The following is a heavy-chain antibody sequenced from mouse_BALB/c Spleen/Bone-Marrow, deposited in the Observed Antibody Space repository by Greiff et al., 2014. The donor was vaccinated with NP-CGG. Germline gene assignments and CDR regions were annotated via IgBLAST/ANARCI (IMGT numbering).Heavy chain of an antibody. CDR2: IRGKSNNYAT. CDR1: GFTFNTYA. Sequence: DVQLVESGGGLVQPKGSLKLSCAASGFTFNTYAMNWVRRAPGKGLEWVARIRGKSNNYATYYADSVKDRFTISRDDSQSMLYLQMNNLKTEDTAMYYCVRHMDYWGQGTSVTVSS. V-gene: IGHV10-1*02. CDR3: VRHMDY. J-gene: IGHJ4*01.